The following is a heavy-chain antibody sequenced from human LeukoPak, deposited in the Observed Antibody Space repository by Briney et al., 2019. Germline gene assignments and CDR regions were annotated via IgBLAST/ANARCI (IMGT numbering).Heavy chain of an antibody. CDR2: IIPLFGTA. J-gene: IGHJ5*02. V-gene: IGHV1-69*13. Sequence: SVKVSCKASGGTFSNYAISWVRQAPGQGLEWMGGIIPLFGTANYAQKFQGRVTITADESTSTAYMELRSLRSDDTAVYYCARDRPITMVRGVISNWFDPWGQGTLVTVSS. CDR3: ARDRPITMVRGVISNWFDP. CDR1: GGTFSNYA. D-gene: IGHD3-10*01.